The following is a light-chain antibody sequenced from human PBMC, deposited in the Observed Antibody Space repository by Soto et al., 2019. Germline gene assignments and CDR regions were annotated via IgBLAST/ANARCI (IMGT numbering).Light chain of an antibody. CDR1: QSVRSNY. Sequence: EIVLTQSPGTLSLSPGERATLSCRASQSVRSNYLAWYQQKPGQAPRLLIYGASSRATGIPDRFNGTGSGTDFTLTISRLEPEDFAVYYCQQYGGSPYTFGQGTKLEIK. CDR2: GAS. J-gene: IGKJ2*01. CDR3: QQYGGSPYT. V-gene: IGKV3-20*01.